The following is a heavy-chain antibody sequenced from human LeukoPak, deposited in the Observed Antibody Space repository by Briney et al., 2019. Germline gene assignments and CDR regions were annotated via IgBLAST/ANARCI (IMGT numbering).Heavy chain of an antibody. Sequence: ASVKVSCKTSGYTFTRHDIHWVRQGTGQGLEWIGWMNPNTGNAGYAPAFQGRVTMTRNTAISTAYMELSGLRSDDTAVFFCVRGFYGSETYYFDYWGQGTLVTVSS. CDR1: GYTFTRHD. J-gene: IGHJ4*02. D-gene: IGHD4-17*01. CDR2: MNPNTGNA. CDR3: VRGFYGSETYYFDY. V-gene: IGHV1-8*01.